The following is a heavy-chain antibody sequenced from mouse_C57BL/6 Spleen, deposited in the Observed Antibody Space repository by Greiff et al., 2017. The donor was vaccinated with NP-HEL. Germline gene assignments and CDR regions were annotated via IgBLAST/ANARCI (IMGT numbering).Heavy chain of an antibody. V-gene: IGHV1-80*01. CDR1: GYAFSSYW. D-gene: IGHD2-5*01. J-gene: IGHJ3*01. CDR3: ARRTYSNPWFAY. Sequence: VQLQQSGAELVKPGASVKISCKASGYAFSSYWMNWVKQRPGKGLEWIGQIYPGDGDTNYNGKFKGKATLTADKSSSTAYMQLSSLTSEDSAVYFCARRTYSNPWFAYWGQGTLVTVSA. CDR2: IYPGDGDT.